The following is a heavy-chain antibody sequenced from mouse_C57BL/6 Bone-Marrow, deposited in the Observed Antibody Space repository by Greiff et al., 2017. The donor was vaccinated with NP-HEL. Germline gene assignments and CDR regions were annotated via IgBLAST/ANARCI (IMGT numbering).Heavy chain of an antibody. D-gene: IGHD3-2*02. Sequence: QVQLKQPGAELVKPGASVKMSCKASGYTFTSYWITWVKQRPGQGLEWIGDIYPGSGSTNYNEKFKSKATLTVDTSSSTAYMQLSSLTSEDSAVYYCARWGSSVLYYAMDYWGQGTSVTVSS. CDR2: IYPGSGST. J-gene: IGHJ4*01. CDR3: ARWGSSVLYYAMDY. CDR1: GYTFTSYW. V-gene: IGHV1-55*01.